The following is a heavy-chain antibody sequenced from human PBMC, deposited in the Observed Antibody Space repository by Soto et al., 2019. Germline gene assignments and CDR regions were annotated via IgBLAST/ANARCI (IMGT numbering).Heavy chain of an antibody. CDR1: GITLESYW. D-gene: IGHD1-26*01. J-gene: IGHJ5*02. CDR3: ASSIGRGFDP. V-gene: IGHV3-74*01. Sequence: EVRLVESGGGLVQPGGSLRLSCAVSGITLESYWMHWVRQSPGKGLVWVARISGDGNITDYAGFVGGRFTMSRDNARDTVFLQMDSLRAEDTSVYYCASSIGRGFDPWCQGTLVIVSS. CDR2: ISGDGNIT.